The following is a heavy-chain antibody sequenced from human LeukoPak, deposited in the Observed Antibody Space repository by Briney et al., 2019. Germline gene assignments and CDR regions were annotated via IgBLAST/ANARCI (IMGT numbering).Heavy chain of an antibody. CDR2: INAGNGNT. D-gene: IGHD1-7*01. CDR3: ARTNFHDHWNLVPFDY. J-gene: IGHJ4*02. V-gene: IGHV1-3*01. CDR1: GYTFTSYA. Sequence: ASVKVSCKASGYTFTSYAMHWVRQASGQRLEWMGWINAGNGNTNYAQKLQGRVTMTTDTSTSTAYMELRSLRSDDTAVYYCARTNFHDHWNLVPFDYWGQGTLVTVSS.